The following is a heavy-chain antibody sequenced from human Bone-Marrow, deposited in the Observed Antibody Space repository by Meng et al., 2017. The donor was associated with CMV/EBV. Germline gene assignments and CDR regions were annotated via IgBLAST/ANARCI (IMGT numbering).Heavy chain of an antibody. CDR3: AKYEGMAWLSW. V-gene: IGHV3-23*03. Sequence: GGSLRLSCAASGFTFSSYEMNWVRQAPGKGLEWVSVIYTGGRRTEYADSVKGRFTISRDDSENTLYLQMNNLRAEDTALYYCAKYEGMAWLSWWGQGTLVTVSS. D-gene: IGHD3-3*01. J-gene: IGHJ4*02. CDR1: GFTFSSYE. CDR2: IYTGGRRT.